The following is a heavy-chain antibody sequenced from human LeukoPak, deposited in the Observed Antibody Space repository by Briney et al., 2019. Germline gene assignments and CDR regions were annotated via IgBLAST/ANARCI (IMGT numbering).Heavy chain of an antibody. V-gene: IGHV5-10-1*01. CDR2: IDPSDSYT. CDR1: GYSFTSYW. D-gene: IGHD2-15*01. J-gene: IGHJ6*04. CDR3: ARLAGCSGGSCYGFYYYYYGMDV. Sequence: GESLKISCKGSGYSFTSYWISWVRQMPGKGLAWMGRIDPSDSYTNYSPSFQGHVTISADKSISTAHLQWSSLKASDTAMYYCARLAGCSGGSCYGFYYYYYGMDVWGKGTTVTVSS.